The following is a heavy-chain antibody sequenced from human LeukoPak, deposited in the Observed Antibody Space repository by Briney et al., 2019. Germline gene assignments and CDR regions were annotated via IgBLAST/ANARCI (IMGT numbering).Heavy chain of an antibody. J-gene: IGHJ4*02. V-gene: IGHV3-30*02. CDR2: IRYDGSNK. Sequence: PGRSLRLSCAASGFTFSSYGMHWVRQAPGKGLEWVAFIRYDGSNKYYADSVKGRFTISRDNSKNTLYLQMNSLRAEDTAVYYCANTYDFWSGSHDYWGQGTLVTVSS. CDR1: GFTFSSYG. CDR3: ANTYDFWSGSHDY. D-gene: IGHD3-3*01.